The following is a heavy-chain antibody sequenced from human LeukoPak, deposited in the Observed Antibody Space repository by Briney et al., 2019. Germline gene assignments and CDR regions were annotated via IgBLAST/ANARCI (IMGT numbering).Heavy chain of an antibody. D-gene: IGHD5-12*01. V-gene: IGHV3-48*03. Sequence: TGGSLRLSCAASGFTFSRYEMNWVRQAPGKGLEWVSYISSSGSSIYYADSVKGRFTIFRDNAKKSLYLQMKSLRAEDTAVYYCARDEDMVATLPSFFDYWGQRTLVTVSS. J-gene: IGHJ4*02. CDR1: GFTFSRYE. CDR2: ISSSGSSI. CDR3: ARDEDMVATLPSFFDY.